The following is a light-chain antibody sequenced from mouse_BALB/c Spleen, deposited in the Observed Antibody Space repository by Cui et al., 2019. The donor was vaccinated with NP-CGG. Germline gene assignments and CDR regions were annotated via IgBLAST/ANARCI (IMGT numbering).Light chain of an antibody. CDR2: GTN. CDR3: SLWYSNHWV. V-gene: IGLV1*01. Sequence: QAAGTQESALTTSPGETVTLTCRSSTGAVTTSNYANWVQEKSDHLFTGLIGGTNNRVPGVPARFSGSLIGDKAALTITGAQTEDEAIYFCSLWYSNHWVFGGGTKLTVL. J-gene: IGLJ1*01. CDR1: TGAVTTSNY.